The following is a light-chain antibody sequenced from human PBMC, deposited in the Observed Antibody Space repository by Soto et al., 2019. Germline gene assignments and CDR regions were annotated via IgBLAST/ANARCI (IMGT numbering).Light chain of an antibody. CDR1: QSVLYSSNNRNY. J-gene: IGKJ4*01. Sequence: DIVMTQSPDSLAVSLGERVTINCKSSQSVLYSSNNRNYLAWYQQKPGQPPKLLIYWASTRESGVPDRFSGSGSGTDFTLTISSLQDEDVEVYSCQQYYNTPLTFGGGTKVDIK. CDR3: QQYYNTPLT. CDR2: WAS. V-gene: IGKV4-1*01.